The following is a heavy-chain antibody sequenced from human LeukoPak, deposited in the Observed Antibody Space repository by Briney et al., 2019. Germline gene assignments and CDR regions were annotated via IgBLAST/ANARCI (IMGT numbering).Heavy chain of an antibody. V-gene: IGHV3-53*01. CDR1: GFTVSSNY. CDR2: IYSGGST. Sequence: PGGSLRLSCAASGFTVSSNYMSWVRQAPGKGLEWVSVIYSGGSTYYADSVKGRFTISRDNSKNALYLQMNSLRAEDTAVYYCARVLLWFGELSQGDAFDIWGQGTMVTVSS. D-gene: IGHD3-10*01. CDR3: ARVLLWFGELSQGDAFDI. J-gene: IGHJ3*02.